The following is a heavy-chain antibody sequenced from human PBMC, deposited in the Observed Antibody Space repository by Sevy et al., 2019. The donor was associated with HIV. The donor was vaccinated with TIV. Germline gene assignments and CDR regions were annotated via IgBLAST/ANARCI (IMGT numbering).Heavy chain of an antibody. J-gene: IGHJ5*02. V-gene: IGHV3-23*01. CDR2: ISPSGGST. CDR3: AKEALWGFDP. D-gene: IGHD3-16*01. CDR1: GFIFNTYA. Sequence: GGSLRLSCSASGFIFNTYAMTWVRQAPGKGLDWVSTISPSGGSTYYADSVRGRFSISRANSKNTVYLEMNSLIAEDTAVYYCAKEALWGFDPWGQGTLVTVSS.